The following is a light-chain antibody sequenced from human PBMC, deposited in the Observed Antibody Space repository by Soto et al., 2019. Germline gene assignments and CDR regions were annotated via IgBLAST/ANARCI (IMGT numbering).Light chain of an antibody. CDR1: QSVTNNY. Sequence: EIVLTQSPGTLSLSPGERATLSCRASQSVTNNYLAWYQQKPGQAPRILMYDASSRATGIPDRFSGSGSGTDFTTIISSLEPEDFAVYYCEQYGSTPLTFGGGTKVEIK. J-gene: IGKJ4*01. CDR2: DAS. V-gene: IGKV3-20*01. CDR3: EQYGSTPLT.